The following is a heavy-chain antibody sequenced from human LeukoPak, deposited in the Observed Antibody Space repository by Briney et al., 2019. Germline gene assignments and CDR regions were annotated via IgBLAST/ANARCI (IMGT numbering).Heavy chain of an antibody. CDR1: GFTFSSYS. CDR3: ARDPYSSGWYKDAFDI. CDR2: ISGSNSYI. V-gene: IGHV3-21*01. D-gene: IGHD6-19*01. Sequence: GGSLRLSCAASGFTFSSYSMNWVRQAPGKGLEWVSSISGSNSYINYADSVKGRFTISRDNAQNPLFLQLNSLRAEDTAVYYCARDPYSSGWYKDAFDIWGQGTMVTVSS. J-gene: IGHJ3*02.